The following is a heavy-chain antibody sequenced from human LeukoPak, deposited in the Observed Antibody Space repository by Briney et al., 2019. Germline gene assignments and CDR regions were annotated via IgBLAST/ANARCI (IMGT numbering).Heavy chain of an antibody. J-gene: IGHJ4*02. CDR1: GYTLTELS. Sequence: ASVKVSCKVSGYTLTELSMHWVRPAPGKGLEWMGGFDPEDGETIYAQKFQGRVTMTEDTSTDTAYMELSSLRAEDTAVYYCAKVGYYYDSSGYYYFDYWGQGTLVTVSS. V-gene: IGHV1-24*01. CDR2: FDPEDGET. D-gene: IGHD3-22*01. CDR3: AKVGYYYDSSGYYYFDY.